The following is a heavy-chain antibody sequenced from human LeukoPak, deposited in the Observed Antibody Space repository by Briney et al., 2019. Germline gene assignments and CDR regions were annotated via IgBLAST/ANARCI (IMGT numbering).Heavy chain of an antibody. CDR3: TTGIRGD. Sequence: GGSLRLSCSASGLTVTNAWMNWVRKAPGEGLDWVGRIASKTDGGATDYAAPVRGRFTISRDDSKNTLNLQMNSLKTEDTAVYYCTTGIRGDWGQGALVTVSS. CDR2: IASKTDGGAT. D-gene: IGHD3-10*01. CDR1: GLTVTNAW. V-gene: IGHV3-15*07. J-gene: IGHJ4*02.